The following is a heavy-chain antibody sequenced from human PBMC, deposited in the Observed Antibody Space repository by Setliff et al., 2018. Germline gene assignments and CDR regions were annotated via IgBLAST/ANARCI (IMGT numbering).Heavy chain of an antibody. D-gene: IGHD2-2*01. CDR2: IFPKTGDT. J-gene: IGHJ4*02. V-gene: IGHV1-18*01. CDR1: GYTFTNYG. CDR3: SRLVRFCTRTTCQGASANEH. Sequence: VASVKVSCKASGYTFTNYGITWVRQAPGQGLEWMGWIFPKTGDTYFPHKVQGRVTMTTDTSTGTAYLELRSLRSDDTAVYYCSRLVRFCTRTTCQGASANEHWGQGTLVTVSS.